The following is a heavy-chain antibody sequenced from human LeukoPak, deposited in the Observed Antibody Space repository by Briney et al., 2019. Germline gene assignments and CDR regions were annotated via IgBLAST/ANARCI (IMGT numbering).Heavy chain of an antibody. D-gene: IGHD6-19*01. V-gene: IGHV4-4*02. CDR2: ISHTGST. CDR1: GDSISSSNW. CDR3: TRSSGWWSLDY. Sequence: PSETLSLTCTVSGDSISSSNWWNWVRLPPGKGLDWIGEISHTGSTKYSPSLKDRVTISKDNSKNQFSLKLNSVTAADTATYYCTRSSGWWSLDYWGQGALVTVSS. J-gene: IGHJ4*02.